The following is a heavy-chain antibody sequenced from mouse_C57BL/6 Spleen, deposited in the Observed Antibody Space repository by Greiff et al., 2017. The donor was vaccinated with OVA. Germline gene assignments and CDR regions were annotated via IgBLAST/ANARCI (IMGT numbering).Heavy chain of an antibody. CDR1: GYTFTSYW. V-gene: IGHV1-74*01. CDR2: IHPSDSDT. D-gene: IGHD2-4*01. J-gene: IGHJ4*01. CDR3: ATMITTFYYYAMDY. Sequence: QVHVKQSGAELVKPGASVKVSCKASGYTFTSYWMHWVKQRPGQGLEWIGRIHPSDSDTNYNQKFKGKATLTVDKSSSTAYMQLSSLTSEDSAVYYCATMITTFYYYAMDYWGQGTSVTVSS.